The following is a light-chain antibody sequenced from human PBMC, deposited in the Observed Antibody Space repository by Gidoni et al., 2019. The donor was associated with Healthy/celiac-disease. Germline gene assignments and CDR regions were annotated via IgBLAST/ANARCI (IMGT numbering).Light chain of an antibody. CDR2: LGS. Sequence: DIVMTQSPLSLPVTTGEPASISCRSSQSLLHSNGYNYLDWYLQKPGQSPQLLIYLGSNLASGVPDRFSGSGSGTDFTLKISRVEAEDVGVYYCLQALQTPLTFGGGTKVEIK. CDR3: LQALQTPLT. CDR1: QSLLHSNGYNY. J-gene: IGKJ4*01. V-gene: IGKV2-28*01.